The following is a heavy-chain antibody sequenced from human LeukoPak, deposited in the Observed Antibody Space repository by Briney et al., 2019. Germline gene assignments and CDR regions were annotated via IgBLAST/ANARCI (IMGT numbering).Heavy chain of an antibody. D-gene: IGHD6-19*01. V-gene: IGHV4-31*03. CDR3: AREQWLATENWFDP. Sequence: SQTLSLTCTVSGGSISSGGYYWSWIRQHPGKGLEWVGYIYYSGSTYYNPSLKSRVTISVDTSKNQFSLKLSSVTAADTAVYYCAREQWLATENWFDPWGQGTLVTVSS. J-gene: IGHJ5*02. CDR1: GGSISSGGYY. CDR2: IYYSGST.